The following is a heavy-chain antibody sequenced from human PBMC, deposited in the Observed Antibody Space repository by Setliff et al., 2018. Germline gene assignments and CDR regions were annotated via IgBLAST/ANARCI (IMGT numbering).Heavy chain of an antibody. D-gene: IGHD3-9*01. CDR1: GGSFSDYY. V-gene: IGHV4-34*01. CDR2: INHSGST. J-gene: IGHJ4*02. Sequence: PSETLSLTCGASGGSFSDYYWSWIRQTPGKGLEWIGEINHSGSTKCNPSLKSRVTLSVDTPQNQFSLELTSVTAADTAVYYCARGGRGLVILDYWGQGTLVTVSS. CDR3: ARGGRGLVILDY.